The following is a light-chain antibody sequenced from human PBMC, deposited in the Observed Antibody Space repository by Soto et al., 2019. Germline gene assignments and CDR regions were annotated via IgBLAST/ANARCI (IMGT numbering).Light chain of an antibody. CDR2: ANS. CDR3: VAWDDSLRCAI. V-gene: IGLV1-47*01. Sequence: QSVLTQPPSASGTPGQTVIISCSGSSSNIGNNLVYWYQQVPGMAPKLLIYANSQRPSGVPDRFSGSKAGTSASLAISGLRSEYEADYYCVAWDDSLRCAIFGGGTQLTVL. CDR1: SSNIGNNL. J-gene: IGLJ7*01.